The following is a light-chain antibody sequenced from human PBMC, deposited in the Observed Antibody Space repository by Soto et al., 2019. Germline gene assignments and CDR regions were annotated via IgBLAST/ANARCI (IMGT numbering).Light chain of an antibody. J-gene: IGKJ4*01. CDR2: GAS. CDR3: QHYDNSLLT. V-gene: IGKV3-20*01. Sequence: EIRMRRSPDTLYVSPGERATLSCMAVQSVTSIYLAWYQQKPGQAPRLLIYGASSRATGIPDKFSGSGSGTDFSLTISRLEPEDFAVYYCQHYDNSLLTFGG. CDR1: QSVTSIY.